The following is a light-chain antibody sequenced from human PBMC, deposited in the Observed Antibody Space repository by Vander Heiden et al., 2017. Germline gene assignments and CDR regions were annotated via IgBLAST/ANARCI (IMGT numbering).Light chain of an antibody. J-gene: IGLJ3*02. Sequence: QSLLTQPPSASGTPGLRVIISCSGSSSNIGTNTVTWYQHLPGTAPKVLIYSFYQRPSGVPDRFSGSKSGTSASLAISGLQSEDEADYYCAVWDDNLNGWVFGGGTKLTVL. V-gene: IGLV1-44*01. CDR2: SFY. CDR3: AVWDDNLNGWV. CDR1: SSNIGTNT.